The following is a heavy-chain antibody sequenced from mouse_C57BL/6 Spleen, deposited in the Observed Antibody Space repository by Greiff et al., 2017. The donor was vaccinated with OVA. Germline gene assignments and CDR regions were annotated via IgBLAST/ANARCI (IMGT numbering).Heavy chain of an antibody. V-gene: IGHV1-82*01. CDR2: IYPGDGDT. Sequence: VKLMESGPELVKPGASVKISCKASGYAFSSSWMNWVKQRPGQGLEWIGRIYPGDGDTNYNGKFKGKATLTADKSSSTAYMQLSSLTSEDSAVYFCAGGGCDGFAYWGQGTLVTVSA. CDR3: AGGGCDGFAY. CDR1: GYAFSSSW. J-gene: IGHJ3*01.